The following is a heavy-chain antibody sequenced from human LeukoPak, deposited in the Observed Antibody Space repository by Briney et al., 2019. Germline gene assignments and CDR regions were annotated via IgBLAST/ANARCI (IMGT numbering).Heavy chain of an antibody. V-gene: IGHV1-69*06. D-gene: IGHD3-16*02. Sequence: SVKVSCKASGYTFTSYAMNWVRQAPGQGLEWMGGIIPIFGTANYAQKFQGRVTITADKSTSTAYMELSSLRSEDTAVYYCAGYDYVWGSYRPFDYWGQGTLVTVSS. CDR1: GYTFTSYA. CDR3: AGYDYVWGSYRPFDY. CDR2: IIPIFGTA. J-gene: IGHJ4*02.